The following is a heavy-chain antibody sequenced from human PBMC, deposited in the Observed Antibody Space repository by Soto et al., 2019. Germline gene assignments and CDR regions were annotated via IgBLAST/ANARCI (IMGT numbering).Heavy chain of an antibody. J-gene: IGHJ4*02. V-gene: IGHV3-30*18. CDR2: ISYDGNNK. CDR1: GFSFSNYG. D-gene: IGHD1-26*01. CDR3: AKWAKAKALNY. Sequence: PGGSLRLSCVVSGFSFSNYGFHWVRQAPDKGLEWVAGISYDGNNKYYTDSVKGRFAISRDNSKSTLYLQMDSLRAEDTAVYYCAKWAKAKALNYWGQGALVTVSS.